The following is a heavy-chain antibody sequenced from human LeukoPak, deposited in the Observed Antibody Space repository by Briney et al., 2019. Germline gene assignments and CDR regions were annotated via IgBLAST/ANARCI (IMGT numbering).Heavy chain of an antibody. D-gene: IGHD2-8*01. CDR3: AKDARGYCSKGACYSIDY. CDR1: GYTFTNYG. CDR2: ISAYNDGNT. V-gene: IGHV1-18*01. Sequence: ASVKDSCKASGYTFTNYGFNWVRQAPGQGLEWMGWISAYNDGNTNYAQRFQGRVTMTTDTSTSTAYMELRSLRSDDTAVYYCAKDARGYCSKGACYSIDYWGQGTLLTVSS. J-gene: IGHJ4*02.